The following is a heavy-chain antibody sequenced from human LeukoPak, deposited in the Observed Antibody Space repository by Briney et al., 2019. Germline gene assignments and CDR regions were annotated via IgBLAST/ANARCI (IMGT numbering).Heavy chain of an antibody. CDR3: ARDGKTVTPRYYYFYMDV. CDR2: IKRDRSER. V-gene: IGHV3-7*01. J-gene: IGHJ6*03. Sequence: GGSLRLSCAASGFTFSTYWMSWVRQAPGKGLEWVANIKRDRSERYYVGSVKGRFIISRDNAKNSVYLHMNSLIAEDTAVYYCARDGKTVTPRYYYFYMDVWGQGTTVTVSS. D-gene: IGHD4-17*01. CDR1: GFTFSTYW.